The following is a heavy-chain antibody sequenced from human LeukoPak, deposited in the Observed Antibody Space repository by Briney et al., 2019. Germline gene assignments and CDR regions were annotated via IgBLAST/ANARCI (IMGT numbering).Heavy chain of an antibody. CDR3: AKGYSSGWSYFDD. CDR1: GFIFDNYA. V-gene: IGHV3-9*01. J-gene: IGHJ4*02. CDR2: ITWNSGII. D-gene: IGHD6-19*01. Sequence: PGGSLRLSCATSGFIFDNYAVHWVRQVPGKGLEWVSGITWNSGIIDYADSVKGRFTISRNNANNSLSLHMKSLGAEDTAVYYCAKGYSSGWSYFDDWGQGILVTVSS.